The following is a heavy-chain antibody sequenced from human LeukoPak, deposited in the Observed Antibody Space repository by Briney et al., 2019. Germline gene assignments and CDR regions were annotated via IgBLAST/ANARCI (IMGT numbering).Heavy chain of an antibody. CDR1: GFTFSSYW. Sequence: GGSLRLSCAASGFTFSSYWMSWVRQAPGKGLEWVANIKQDGSEKYYVDSVKGRFTISRDNAKNSLYLQMNSLRAEDTAVYYCARDPAYGDYEGDAFDIWGQGTMVTVSS. CDR2: IKQDGSEK. J-gene: IGHJ3*02. CDR3: ARDPAYGDYEGDAFDI. D-gene: IGHD4-17*01. V-gene: IGHV3-7*01.